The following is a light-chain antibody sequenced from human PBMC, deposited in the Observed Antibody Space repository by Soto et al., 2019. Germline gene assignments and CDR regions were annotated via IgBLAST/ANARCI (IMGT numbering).Light chain of an antibody. J-gene: IGLJ1*01. CDR2: DVS. CDR3: SSYKSSSTYV. Sequence: QSVLTQPASVSGSPGQSITISCTGTSSDVGGYNYVSWYQQHPGKAPKLMIYDVSNRPSGVSNRFSGSKSGNTASLTISGFQSEDEADYYCSSYKSSSTYVLGTGTKVPVL. CDR1: SSDVGGYNY. V-gene: IGLV2-14*01.